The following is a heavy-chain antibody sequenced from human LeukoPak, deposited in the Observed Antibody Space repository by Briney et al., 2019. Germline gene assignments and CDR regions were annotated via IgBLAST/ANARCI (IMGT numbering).Heavy chain of an antibody. Sequence: NASETLSLTCSVSGDSISLSFYYWGWIRQPPGKALEWIGSVYYSGTTSYNPSLRSRVTISVDMSKNHFSLRLRSVTAADTAMYYCARGTLYRGWSYYLDFWGQGTLVTVSS. J-gene: IGHJ4*02. D-gene: IGHD6-19*01. CDR2: VYYSGTT. CDR3: ARGTLYRGWSYYLDF. V-gene: IGHV4-39*02. CDR1: GDSISLSFYY.